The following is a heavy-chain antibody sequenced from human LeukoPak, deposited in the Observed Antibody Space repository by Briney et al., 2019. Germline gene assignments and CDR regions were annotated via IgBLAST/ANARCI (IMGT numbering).Heavy chain of an antibody. CDR3: AGNYYDRRSDY. J-gene: IGHJ4*02. Sequence: SETLSLTCTVSGGSISSGGYYWSWIRQPPGKGLEWIGYIYHSGSTYYNPSLKSRVTMSVDTSKNQFSLKLSSVTAADTAVYYCAGNYYDRRSDYWGQGTLVTVSS. V-gene: IGHV4-30-2*01. D-gene: IGHD3-22*01. CDR2: IYHSGST. CDR1: GGSISSGGYY.